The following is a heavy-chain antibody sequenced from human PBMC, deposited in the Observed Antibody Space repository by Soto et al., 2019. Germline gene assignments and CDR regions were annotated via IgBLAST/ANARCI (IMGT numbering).Heavy chain of an antibody. CDR3: AHLYDNIYVFDM. CDR1: GFSLSTRGVG. D-gene: IGHD3-9*01. CDR2: IFRDDDK. V-gene: IGHV2-5*02. Sequence: QITLKESGPTLVKPTQTLTLTCTFSGFSLSTRGVGVGWIRQPPGKALEWLALIFRDDDKRYSPSLKSRLTITGDTFKNQVVLTMTNMDPMDTATYYCAHLYDNIYVFDMWGQGTMVTVSS. J-gene: IGHJ3*02.